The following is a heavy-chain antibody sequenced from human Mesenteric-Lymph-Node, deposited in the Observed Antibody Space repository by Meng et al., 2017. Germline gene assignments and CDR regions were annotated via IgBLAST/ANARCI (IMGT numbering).Heavy chain of an antibody. J-gene: IGHJ4*02. D-gene: IGHD3-16*02. CDR3: VKASTSFYYDF. Sequence: GESLKISCAASGFTFSNYAMSWVRQAPGKGLEWVSTISGTTGRTHYADSVKGRFTISRDVSKNTLILQMNSLIAEDTAVYYCVKASTSFYYDFWGQGTLVTVSS. V-gene: IGHV3-23*01. CDR1: GFTFSNYA. CDR2: ISGTTGRT.